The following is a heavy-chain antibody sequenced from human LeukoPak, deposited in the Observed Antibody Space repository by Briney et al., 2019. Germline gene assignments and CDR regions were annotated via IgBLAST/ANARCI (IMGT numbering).Heavy chain of an antibody. CDR2: IYPGDSDS. J-gene: IGHJ4*02. CDR1: GYSFTSYW. D-gene: IGHD6-19*01. CDR3: ARRSSSGLFEY. V-gene: IGHV5-51*01. Sequence: GESLKISCKGSGYSFTSYWIAWVRQMPGKGLEWMGIIYPGDSDSRYSPSFQGQVTISADKSISTAYLQWNSLKASDTAMYYCARRSSSGLFEYWGQGTLVTVSS.